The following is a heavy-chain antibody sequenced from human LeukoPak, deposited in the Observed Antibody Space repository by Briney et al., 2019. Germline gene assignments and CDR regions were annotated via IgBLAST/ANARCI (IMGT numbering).Heavy chain of an antibody. CDR3: AKRFHPSRWYAASDY. J-gene: IGHJ4*02. D-gene: IGHD6-13*01. CDR1: GFTFSIYV. CDR2: ISGSSGIT. V-gene: IGHV3-23*01. Sequence: GGSLGLSWAASGFTFSIYVMSWVRQAPGKGLEWVSGISGSSGITYYADSVKGRFTISRDNSKSTMYLQMNSLRVEDTAIYSCAKRFHPSRWYAASDYWGQGALVTVSS.